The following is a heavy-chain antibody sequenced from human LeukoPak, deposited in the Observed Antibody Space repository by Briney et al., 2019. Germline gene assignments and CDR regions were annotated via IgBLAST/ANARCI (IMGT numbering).Heavy chain of an antibody. D-gene: IGHD5-24*01. Sequence: SQTLSLTCAISGDSVSSKSVWNWIRQSPSRSLEWLGRIYYRSKWSNNYAVSVKSRITINPDTSKNQFSLQLSSVTAEDTAVYYCARGDQNFDYWGQGALVTVS. CDR2: IYYRSKWSN. J-gene: IGHJ4*02. V-gene: IGHV6-1*01. CDR1: GDSVSSKSV. CDR3: ARGDQNFDY.